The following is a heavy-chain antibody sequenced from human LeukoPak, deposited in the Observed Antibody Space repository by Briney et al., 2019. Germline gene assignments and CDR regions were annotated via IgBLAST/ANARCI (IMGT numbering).Heavy chain of an antibody. CDR2: IYYSGST. J-gene: IGHJ4*02. CDR3: AKVVRGGFGEFTPYFDY. V-gene: IGHV4-59*01. D-gene: IGHD3-10*01. Sequence: PETLSLTCTVSGGSISSYYWSWIRQPPGKGLEWIGYIYYSGSTNYNPSLKSRVTISVDTSKNQFSLKLSSVTAADTAVYYCAKVVRGGFGEFTPYFDYWGQGTLVTVSS. CDR1: GGSISSYY.